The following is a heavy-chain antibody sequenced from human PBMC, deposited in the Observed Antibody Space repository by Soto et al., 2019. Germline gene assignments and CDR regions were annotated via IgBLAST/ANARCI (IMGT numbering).Heavy chain of an antibody. CDR3: ARGRLWVDIVVVVAAKGAFDI. CDR1: GGSFSGYY. CDR2: INHSGST. J-gene: IGHJ3*02. V-gene: IGHV4-34*01. Sequence: SETLSLTCAVYGGSFSGYYWSWIRQPPGKGLEWIGEINHSGSTNYNPSLKSRVTISVDTSKNQFSLKLSSVTAADTAVHYCARGRLWVDIVVVVAAKGAFDIWGQGTMVTVSS. D-gene: IGHD2-15*01.